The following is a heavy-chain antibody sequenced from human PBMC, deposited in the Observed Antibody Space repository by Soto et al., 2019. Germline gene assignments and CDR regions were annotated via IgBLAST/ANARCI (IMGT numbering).Heavy chain of an antibody. J-gene: IGHJ4*02. V-gene: IGHV3-30-3*01. CDR1: GFTFSSYA. CDR2: ISYDGSNK. Sequence: QVQLVESGGGVVQPGRSLRLSCAASGFTFSSYAMHWVRQAPGKGLEWVAVISYDGSNKYYADSVKGRFTISRDNSKNPLYLQMNSLRAEDTAVYYCARPVKTGYYYFDYWGQGTLVTVSS. CDR3: ARPVKTGYYYFDY. D-gene: IGHD3-9*01.